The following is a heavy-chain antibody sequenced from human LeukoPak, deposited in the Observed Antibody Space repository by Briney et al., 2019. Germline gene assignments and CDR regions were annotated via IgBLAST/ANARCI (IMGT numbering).Heavy chain of an antibody. D-gene: IGHD6-13*01. CDR2: NSYSGNT. Sequence: SETLSLTCTVSGGSISSYYWSWIRQTPGKGLERIGFNSYSGNTNYNPSLKSRVTISVDTSKNHFSLNLDSVTAADTAVYFCARGTPQQLDRWGQGTLVTVSS. CDR3: ARGTPQQLDR. V-gene: IGHV4-59*01. J-gene: IGHJ5*02. CDR1: GGSISSYY.